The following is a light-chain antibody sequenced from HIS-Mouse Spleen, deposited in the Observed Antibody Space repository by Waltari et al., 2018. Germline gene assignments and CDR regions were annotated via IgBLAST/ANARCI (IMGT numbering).Light chain of an antibody. CDR3: QQYYSFPPT. V-gene: IGKV1D-8*02. CDR1: QGISCY. CDR2: AAS. J-gene: IGKJ4*01. Sequence: AIWMTQSPSLLSASTGDRVTISCRMSQGISCYLAWYQQKPGKAPELLIYAASTLQSGVPSRFSGSGSGTDFTLTISCLQSEDFATYYCQQYYSFPPTFGGGTKVEIK.